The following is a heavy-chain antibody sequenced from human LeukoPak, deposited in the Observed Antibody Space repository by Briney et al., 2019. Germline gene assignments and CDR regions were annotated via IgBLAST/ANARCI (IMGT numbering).Heavy chain of an antibody. J-gene: IGHJ4*02. V-gene: IGHV1-18*01. CDR1: GYTFTSYG. Sequence: ASVKVSCKASGYTFTSYGISWVRQAPGQGLEWMGWISAYNGNTNYAQKLQGRVTMTTDTSTSTAYMELRSLRSDDTAVYYCARTSLFSSGWSIFGYWGQGTLVTVSS. CDR3: ARTSLFSSGWSIFGY. D-gene: IGHD6-19*01. CDR2: ISAYNGNT.